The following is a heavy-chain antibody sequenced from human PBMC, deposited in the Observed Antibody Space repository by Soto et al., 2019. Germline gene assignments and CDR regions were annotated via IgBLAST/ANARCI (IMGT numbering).Heavy chain of an antibody. CDR1: GYTFTTYY. D-gene: IGHD4-17*01. V-gene: IGHV1-46*01. CDR3: ARVVVPTTATTSNWFDP. J-gene: IGHJ5*02. CDR2: INPSGGST. Sequence: QVQLVQSGAEVKKPGASVQVSCKASGYTFTTYYMHWVRQAPGQGLEWMGVINPSGGSTNYAQRFQGRVTMTSDTSTSTVYMELSSLRADDTAVYYCARVVVPTTATTSNWFDPWGQGTLVTVSS.